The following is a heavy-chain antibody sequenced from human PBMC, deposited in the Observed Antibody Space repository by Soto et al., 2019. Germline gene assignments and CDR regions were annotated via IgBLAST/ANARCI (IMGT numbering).Heavy chain of an antibody. CDR3: ARTVRIVATPSSRDYYFDY. CDR2: IYYSGST. D-gene: IGHD5-12*01. V-gene: IGHV4-31*03. CDR1: GGSISSGGYY. Sequence: QVQLQESGPGLVKPSQTLSLTCTVSGGSISSGGYYWSWIRQHPGKGLEWIGYIYYSGSTYYNPSLKSRVTISVDTSKNQFSLKLSSVTAADTAVYYCARTVRIVATPSSRDYYFDYWGQGTLVTVSS. J-gene: IGHJ4*02.